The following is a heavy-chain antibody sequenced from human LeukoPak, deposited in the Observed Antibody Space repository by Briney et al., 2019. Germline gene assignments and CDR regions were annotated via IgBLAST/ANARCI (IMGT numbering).Heavy chain of an antibody. V-gene: IGHV3-23*01. D-gene: IGHD3-22*01. CDR3: AKRRYYYDSSGYSFDY. CDR1: GFTFSNYA. J-gene: IGHJ4*02. CDR2: ISGSGGST. Sequence: GGSLRLSCVASGFTFSNYAMSWVRQAPGKGLEWVSTISGSGGSTYYADSVKGRFTISRDNSKNTLYLQMNSLRAEDTAVYYCAKRRYYYDSSGYSFDYWGQGTLVTVSS.